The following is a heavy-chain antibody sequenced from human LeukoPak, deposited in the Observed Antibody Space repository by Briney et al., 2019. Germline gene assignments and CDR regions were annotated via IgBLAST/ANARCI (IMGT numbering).Heavy chain of an antibody. V-gene: IGHV3-30*18. CDR3: AKDYLPRWLQHYFDY. CDR2: ISYDGSNK. D-gene: IGHD5-24*01. Sequence: GGSLRLSCAASGFTFSSYGMHWVRQAPGKGLEWVAVISYDGSNKYYADSVKGRFTISRDNSKNTLYLQMNSLRAEDTAVYYCAKDYLPRWLQHYFDYWGQGTLVTVSS. CDR1: GFTFSSYG. J-gene: IGHJ4*02.